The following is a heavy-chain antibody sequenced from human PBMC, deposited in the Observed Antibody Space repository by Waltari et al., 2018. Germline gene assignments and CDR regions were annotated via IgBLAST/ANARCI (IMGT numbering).Heavy chain of an antibody. CDR2: INHSGST. CDR3: AREDRIDGYKFDY. V-gene: IGHV4-34*01. CDR1: GGSFSGYY. J-gene: IGHJ4*02. Sequence: QVQLQQWGAGLLKPSETLSLTCAVYGGSFSGYYWSCIRQPPGKGLEWIGEINHSGSTNYNPSLKSRVTISVDTSKNQFSLKLSSVTAADTAVYYWAREDRIDGYKFDYWGQGTLVTVSS. D-gene: IGHD5-12*01.